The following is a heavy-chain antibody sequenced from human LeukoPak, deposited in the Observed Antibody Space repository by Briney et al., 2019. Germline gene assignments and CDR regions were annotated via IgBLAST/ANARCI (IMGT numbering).Heavy chain of an antibody. D-gene: IGHD6-13*01. CDR1: GLTFKSYA. V-gene: IGHV3-23*01. Sequence: PGGSLRLSCEASGLTFKSYAMAWVRQAPGKGLEWVSSISATGDDTYYADSVNGRFTISRDNSKNMLHLQMNSLRVEDTALYYCASTGGSWYRFDYWGQGALVTVSS. CDR2: ISATGDDT. CDR3: ASTGGSWYRFDY. J-gene: IGHJ4*02.